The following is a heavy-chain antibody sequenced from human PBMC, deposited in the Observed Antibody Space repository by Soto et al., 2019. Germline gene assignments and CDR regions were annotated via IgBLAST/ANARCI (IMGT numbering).Heavy chain of an antibody. CDR3: ARDRGPDWGPYYYYYGMDV. Sequence: GGSLRLSCAASGFTFSSYWMHWVRQAPGKGLVWVSRINSDGSSTSYADSVKGRFTISRDNAKNTLYLQMNSLRAEDTAVYYCARDRGPDWGPYYYYYGMDVWGQGTTVTVSS. V-gene: IGHV3-74*01. CDR2: INSDGSST. J-gene: IGHJ6*02. D-gene: IGHD7-27*01. CDR1: GFTFSSYW.